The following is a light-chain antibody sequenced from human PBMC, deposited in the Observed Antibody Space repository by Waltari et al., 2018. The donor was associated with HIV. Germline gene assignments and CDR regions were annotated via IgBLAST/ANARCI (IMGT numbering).Light chain of an antibody. J-gene: IGLJ2*01. V-gene: IGLV2-8*01. CDR1: RSDIGNYAY. Sequence: QSALTQPPSASGSPEQSVTLSCTGTRSDIGNYAYVSWYQQHPGKAPKLLIYEVDKRPSGVPDRFSGSKSGYTASLTVSGLQAEDEADYYCASYGGRNNRVLFGGGTRLTVL. CDR3: ASYGGRNNRVL. CDR2: EVD.